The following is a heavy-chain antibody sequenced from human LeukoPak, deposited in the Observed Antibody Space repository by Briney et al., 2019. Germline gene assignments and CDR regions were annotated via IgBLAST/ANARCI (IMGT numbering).Heavy chain of an antibody. CDR1: GFTFSGYA. CDR3: ARGGTDILLEPPAIPFDY. J-gene: IGHJ4*02. D-gene: IGHD2-8*01. V-gene: IGHV3-30-3*01. Sequence: GRSLRLSCAASGFTFSGYAMHWVRQAPGKGLEWVAVISYDGSNKYYADAVKGRFTVSRDNSKYTLYLQMNSLRADDTAVYYCARGGTDILLEPPAIPFDYWGQGALVTVSS. CDR2: ISYDGSNK.